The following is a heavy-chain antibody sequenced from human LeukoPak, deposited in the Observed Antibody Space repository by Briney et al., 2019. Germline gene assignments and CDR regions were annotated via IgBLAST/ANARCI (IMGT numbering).Heavy chain of an antibody. D-gene: IGHD3-10*01. Sequence: GASVKVSCKASGYTFTGYYVHWVRQAPGQGLEWMGYINPNSGVTNYAQKFQGRVTMTRDTSISTAYMELSRLSSDDTAVYYCARGVSQLGGVDYWGQGTLVTDSS. CDR1: GYTFTGYY. J-gene: IGHJ4*02. CDR3: ARGVSQLGGVDY. CDR2: INPNSGVT. V-gene: IGHV1-2*02.